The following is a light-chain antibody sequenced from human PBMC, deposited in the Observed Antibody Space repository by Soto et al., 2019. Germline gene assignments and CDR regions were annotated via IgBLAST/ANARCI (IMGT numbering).Light chain of an antibody. CDR3: QSSDSSLSVFYV. Sequence: QSVLTQPPSVSGAPGQRVTISCTGSSSNIGAGYDVHWYQQLPGTAPKLLIYGNSNRPSGVPDRFSGSKSGTSASLAITGLQAVDEADYYCQSSDSSLSVFYVFGTGTKVTVL. CDR2: GNS. J-gene: IGLJ1*01. V-gene: IGLV1-40*01. CDR1: SSNIGAGYD.